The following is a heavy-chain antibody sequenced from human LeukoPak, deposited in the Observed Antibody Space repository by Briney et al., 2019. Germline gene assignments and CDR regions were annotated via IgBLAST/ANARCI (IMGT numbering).Heavy chain of an antibody. J-gene: IGHJ6*02. CDR1: GDSISGSNYH. CDR3: ARGVPGPGADFYYGMDV. Sequence: PSETLSLTCTVSGDSISGSNYHWGWIRQPPGKGLEWLGTVHHTGRAFYNPSLRGRTTVSVDTSKNQFSLKLTSVTAADTAVYYCARGVPGPGADFYYGMDVWGQGTTVTVSS. CDR2: VHHTGRA. V-gene: IGHV4-39*07.